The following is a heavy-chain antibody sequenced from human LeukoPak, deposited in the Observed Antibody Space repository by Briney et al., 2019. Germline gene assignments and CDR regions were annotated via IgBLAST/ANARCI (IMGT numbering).Heavy chain of an antibody. CDR1: GGSISSGGYH. V-gene: IGHV4-31*03. J-gene: IGHJ4*02. CDR3: ARDLGYCSSTSCPNFDY. CDR2: IYYSGST. Sequence: SQTLSLTCTVSGGSISSGGYHWSWIRQHPGKGLEWIGYIYYSGSTYYNPSLKSRVTISVDTSKNQFSLKLSSVTAADTAVYYCARDLGYCSSTSCPNFDYWSQGTLVTVSS. D-gene: IGHD2-2*01.